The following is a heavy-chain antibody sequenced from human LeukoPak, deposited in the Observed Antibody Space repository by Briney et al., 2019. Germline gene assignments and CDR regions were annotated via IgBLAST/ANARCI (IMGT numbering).Heavy chain of an antibody. D-gene: IGHD6-13*01. CDR3: ARDPSSWYYYYMDV. Sequence: GGTLRLSCAASGFTFSSYGMSWVRQAPGKGLEWVSGSSGGGGSTYYADSVKGRFTISRDNAKNSLYLQMNSLRAEDTAVYYCARDPSSWYYYYMDVWGKGTTVTVSS. CDR1: GFTFSSYG. V-gene: IGHV3-23*01. CDR2: SSGGGGST. J-gene: IGHJ6*03.